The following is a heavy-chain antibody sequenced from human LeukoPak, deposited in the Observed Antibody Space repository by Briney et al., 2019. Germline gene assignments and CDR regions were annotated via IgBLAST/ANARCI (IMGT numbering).Heavy chain of an antibody. V-gene: IGHV1-2*02. D-gene: IGHD6-19*01. CDR3: ARDRGYSSGWYGIDY. CDR2: INPNSGGT. J-gene: IGHJ4*02. Sequence: ASVKVSCKASGYTFTGYYMHRVRQAPGQGLEWMGWINPNSGGTNYAQKFQGRVTMTRDTSISTAYMELSRLRSDDTAVYYCARDRGYSSGWYGIDYWGQGTLVTVSS. CDR1: GYTFTGYY.